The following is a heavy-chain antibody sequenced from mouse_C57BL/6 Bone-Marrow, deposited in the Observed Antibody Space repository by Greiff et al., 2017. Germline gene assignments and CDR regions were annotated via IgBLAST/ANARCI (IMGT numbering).Heavy chain of an antibody. Sequence: QVQLQQSGAELARPGASVKLSCKASGYTFTSYGISWVKQRTGQGLEWIGEIYPRSGNTYSNEKFKGKATLTADKSSSTASMELRSLTSEDSAVYFCARGAFYGSSPCYWYFDVWGTGTTVTVSS. CDR2: IYPRSGNT. D-gene: IGHD1-1*01. J-gene: IGHJ1*03. CDR3: ARGAFYGSSPCYWYFDV. CDR1: GYTFTSYG. V-gene: IGHV1-81*01.